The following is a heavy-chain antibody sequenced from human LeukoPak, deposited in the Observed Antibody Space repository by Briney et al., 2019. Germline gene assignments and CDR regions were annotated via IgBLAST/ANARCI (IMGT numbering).Heavy chain of an antibody. CDR1: GFIFSSYS. V-gene: IGHV3-23*01. D-gene: IGHD6-13*01. CDR2: ITGSGGNT. J-gene: IGHJ6*02. CDR3: AKAASSSWPSYYYGMDV. Sequence: GGSLRLSCAASGFIFSSYSMSWVRQAPGKGLEWVTVITGSGGNTYYADSVKGRFTISKDNSKNTVYLQMSSLRADDTAVYYCAKAASSSWPSYYYGMDVWGQGTTVTVSS.